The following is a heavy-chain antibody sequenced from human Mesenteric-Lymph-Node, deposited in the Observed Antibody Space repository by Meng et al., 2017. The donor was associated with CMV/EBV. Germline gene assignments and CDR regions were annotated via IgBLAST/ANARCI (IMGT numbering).Heavy chain of an antibody. V-gene: IGHV3-21*01. CDR2: ISSSSSYI. CDR3: ARSSSGWYEVYFQH. D-gene: IGHD6-19*01. Sequence: GGSLRLSCAASGFTFSSYSMNWVRQAPGKGLEWVSSISSSSSYIYYADSVKGRFTISRDNAKNSLYLQMNSLRAEDTAVYYCARSSSGWYEVYFQHWGQGTLVTVSS. CDR1: GFTFSSYS. J-gene: IGHJ1*01.